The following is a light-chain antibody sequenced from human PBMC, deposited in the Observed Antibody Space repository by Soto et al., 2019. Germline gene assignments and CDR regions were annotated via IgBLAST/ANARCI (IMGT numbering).Light chain of an antibody. V-gene: IGKV1-5*01. Sequence: QMTQSPSTLSASVGDRVTITCRASQSISSWLAWYQQKPGKAPKLLIYDASSLESGVPSRFSGSGSGTEFTLTISSLQPDDFATYYCQQYNSYSLLTFGGGTKVDIK. J-gene: IGKJ4*01. CDR3: QQYNSYSLLT. CDR2: DAS. CDR1: QSISSW.